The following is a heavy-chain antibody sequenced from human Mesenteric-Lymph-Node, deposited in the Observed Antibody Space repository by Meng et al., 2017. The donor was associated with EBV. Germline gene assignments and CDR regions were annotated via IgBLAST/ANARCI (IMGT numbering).Heavy chain of an antibody. CDR1: GASISRCGYY. CDR3: ARMEFTYSWYFDL. J-gene: IGHJ2*01. Sequence: VHLHESGPGLVKPSETLSLTCTGSGASISRCGYYWNWIRQSPGKGLELIGYIFYGGYTYYNLSLKSRVTISVDVSKNQFSLKLTSVTAADTAVYYCARMEFTYSWYFDLWGRGTLVTVSS. D-gene: IGHD1-1*01. CDR2: IFYGGYT. V-gene: IGHV4-30-4*01.